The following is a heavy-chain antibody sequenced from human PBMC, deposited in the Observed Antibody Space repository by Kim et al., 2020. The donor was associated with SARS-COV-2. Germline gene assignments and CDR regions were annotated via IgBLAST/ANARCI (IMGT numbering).Heavy chain of an antibody. CDR2: INHSGST. CDR1: GGSFSGYY. J-gene: IGHJ6*03. D-gene: IGHD3-3*01. CDR3: ARGRIGDYDFWSGRYYYYMDV. V-gene: IGHV4-34*01. Sequence: SETLSLTCAVYGGSFSGYYWSWIRQPPGKGLEWIGEINHSGSTNYNPSLKSRVTISVDTSKNQFSLKLSSVTAADTAVYYCARGRIGDYDFWSGRYYYYMDVWGKGTTVTVSS.